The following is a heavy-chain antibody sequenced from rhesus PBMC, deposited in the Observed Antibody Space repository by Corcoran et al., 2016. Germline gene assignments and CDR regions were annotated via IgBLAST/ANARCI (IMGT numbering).Heavy chain of an antibody. Sequence: QVQLVQSGPEVKQPGASAKVSCKASGYSFTTSGRNGVRKAPGQGLEWMGWMNTYPGNPTYAQGFTERFVFSMDTSISTVYLQISSLKAEDTAVYYCARKSNLEYFEFWGQGALVTVSS. CDR3: ARKSNLEYFEF. CDR2: MNTYPGNP. V-gene: IGHV7-1*01. J-gene: IGHJ1*01. D-gene: IGHD4-23*01. CDR1: GYSFTTSG.